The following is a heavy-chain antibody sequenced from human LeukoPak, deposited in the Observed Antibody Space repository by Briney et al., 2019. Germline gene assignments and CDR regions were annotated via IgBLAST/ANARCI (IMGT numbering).Heavy chain of an antibody. CDR2: MNGDGRST. CDR3: ARDSPGYGAYVS. CDR1: GFTFSSHW. J-gene: IGHJ1*01. V-gene: IGHV3-74*01. Sequence: PGGSLRLSCAASGFTFSSHWMHWVRQAPGKGLVWVARMNGDGRSTKYADSVKGRFTISRDNAKNSLYLQMDSLTAEDTAVYYCARDSPGYGAYVSWGQGTLVSVSS. D-gene: IGHD5-12*01.